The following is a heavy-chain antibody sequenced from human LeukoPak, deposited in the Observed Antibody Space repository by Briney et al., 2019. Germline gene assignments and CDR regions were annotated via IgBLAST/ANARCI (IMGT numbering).Heavy chain of an antibody. Sequence: PGGSLRLSCAASGFTFNNYAIHWVRQAPGKGLEWVALISYDGSDKYYADSVKGRFTISRDNSKNTLYLQMNSLRPEDTALYYXXXXXXXXDVSGYPDYWGQGTLVTVSS. CDR1: GFTFNNYA. D-gene: IGHD3-22*01. CDR3: XXXXXXXDVSGYPDY. CDR2: ISYDGSDK. J-gene: IGHJ4*02. V-gene: IGHV3-30-3*01.